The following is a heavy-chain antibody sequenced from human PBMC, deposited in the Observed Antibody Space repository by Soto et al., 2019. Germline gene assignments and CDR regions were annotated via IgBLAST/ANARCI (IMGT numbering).Heavy chain of an antibody. J-gene: IGHJ3*02. CDR3: AREREYSGSYYPTDAFDI. CDR1: GGSISSYY. Sequence: TLSLTCTVSGGSISSYYWSWIRQPAGKGLEWIGRIYTSGSTNYNPSLKSRVTMSVDTSKNQFSLKLSSVTAADTAVYYCAREREYSGSYYPTDAFDIWGQRTMVTVSS. V-gene: IGHV4-4*07. D-gene: IGHD1-26*01. CDR2: IYTSGST.